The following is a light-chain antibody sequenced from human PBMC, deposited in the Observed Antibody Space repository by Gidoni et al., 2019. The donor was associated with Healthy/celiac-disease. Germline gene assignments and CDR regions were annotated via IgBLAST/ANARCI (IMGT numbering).Light chain of an antibody. CDR1: QSVSSSY. CDR3: QQYGSSPPDPVT. V-gene: IGKV3-20*01. J-gene: IGKJ1*01. Sequence: EIVLTQSPGTLSLSPGERATLSCRASQSVSSSYLAWYQQKPGQAPRLLIYGASSRATGIPDRFSGSGSGTDFTLTISRLEPEDFAVYYCQQYGSSPPDPVTFGQGTKVEIK. CDR2: GAS.